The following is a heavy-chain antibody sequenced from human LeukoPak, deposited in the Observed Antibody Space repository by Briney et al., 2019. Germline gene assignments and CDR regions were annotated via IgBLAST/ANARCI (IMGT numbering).Heavy chain of an antibody. CDR1: GGSISSSSYY. Sequence: SETLSLTCTVSGGSISSSSYYWGWIRQPPGKGLEWIGSIYYSGSTYYNPSLKSRVTIPVDTSKNQFSLKLSSVTAADTAVYYCARATSCSGGSCSGFFWGQGTMVTVSS. V-gene: IGHV4-39*07. J-gene: IGHJ3*01. CDR2: IYYSGST. D-gene: IGHD2-15*01. CDR3: ARATSCSGGSCSGFF.